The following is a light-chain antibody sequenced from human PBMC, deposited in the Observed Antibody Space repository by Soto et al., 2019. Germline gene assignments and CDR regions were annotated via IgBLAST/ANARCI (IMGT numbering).Light chain of an antibody. CDR1: RSISRW. Sequence: DIQMTQSPSTLAASVGDRVTITCRASRSISRWLAWYQQEPGKAPKLLISDATNLESGVPSRFSGSGSGTEFTLTISSLQPDDSATYYCQQYSSLSSMFGQGTKVEIK. CDR3: QQYSSLSSM. CDR2: DAT. J-gene: IGKJ1*01. V-gene: IGKV1-5*01.